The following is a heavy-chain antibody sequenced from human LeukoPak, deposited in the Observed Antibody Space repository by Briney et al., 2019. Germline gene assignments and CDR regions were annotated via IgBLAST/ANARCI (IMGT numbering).Heavy chain of an antibody. CDR3: ARDWGAGVWLQFQSGALDI. V-gene: IGHV3-66*02. CDR1: GFTFINAW. D-gene: IGHD5-24*01. CDR2: IYSGGST. Sequence: PGGSLRLSCAASGFTFINAWMAWVRQAPGKGLEWVSVIYSGGSTYYADSVKGRFTISRDNSRNTLYLQMNSLRAEDTAVYYCARDWGAGVWLQFQSGALDIWGQGTMVTVSS. J-gene: IGHJ3*02.